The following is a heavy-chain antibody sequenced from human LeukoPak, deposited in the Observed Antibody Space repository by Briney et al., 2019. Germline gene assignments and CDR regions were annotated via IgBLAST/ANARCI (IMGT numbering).Heavy chain of an antibody. CDR3: ARGLGRSTSFSPNWFDP. Sequence: SETLSLTCAVYGGSFSGYYWSWIRQPPGKGLEWIGEINHSGSTNYNPSLKSRVTISVDTSKNQFSLKLSSVTAADTAVYYCARGLGRSTSFSPNWFDPWGQGTLVTVSS. CDR2: INHSGST. J-gene: IGHJ5*02. D-gene: IGHD5/OR15-5a*01. V-gene: IGHV4-34*01. CDR1: GGSFSGYY.